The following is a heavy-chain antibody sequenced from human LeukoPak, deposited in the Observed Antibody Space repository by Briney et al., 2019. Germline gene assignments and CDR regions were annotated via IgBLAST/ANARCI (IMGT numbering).Heavy chain of an antibody. J-gene: IGHJ4*02. Sequence: ASVKVSCKASGYTFTSYGISWVRQAPGQGLEWMGIINPSGGSTSYAQKFQGRVTMTRDTSTSTVYMELSSLRSEDTAVYYCARSIIAADFDYWGQGTLVTVSS. D-gene: IGHD6-13*01. CDR2: INPSGGST. CDR3: ARSIIAADFDY. CDR1: GYTFTSYG. V-gene: IGHV1-46*01.